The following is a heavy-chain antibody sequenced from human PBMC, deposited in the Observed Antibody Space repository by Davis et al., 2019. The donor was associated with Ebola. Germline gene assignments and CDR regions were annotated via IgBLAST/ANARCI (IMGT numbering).Heavy chain of an antibody. CDR3: ARIGGYSGYEYDY. Sequence: MPSETLSLTCTVSGYSISSSYYWGWIRQPPGKGLEWIGSIHHSGNTYYAPSLKSRVTISGDTSKNQFSLKLSSVTAADTAVYYCARIGGYSGYEYDYWGQGTLVTVSS. CDR2: IHHSGNT. CDR1: GYSISSSYY. D-gene: IGHD5-12*01. V-gene: IGHV4-38-2*02. J-gene: IGHJ4*02.